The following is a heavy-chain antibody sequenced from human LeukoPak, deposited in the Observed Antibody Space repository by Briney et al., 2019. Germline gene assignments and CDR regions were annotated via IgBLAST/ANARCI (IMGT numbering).Heavy chain of an antibody. CDR2: IKPEGSHK. J-gene: IGHJ4*02. Sequence: GGPLRLPCEASGFTFSSHRMIWVPQAPGKGLQWAANIKPEGSHKYSVHPVKARFPISRDNAPNLLSLQMNSLRAQDPAVYYCAKLPYGEYNHQWREGTLV. CDR1: GFTFSSHR. V-gene: IGHV3-7*05. D-gene: IGHD4-17*01. CDR3: AKLPYGEYNHQ.